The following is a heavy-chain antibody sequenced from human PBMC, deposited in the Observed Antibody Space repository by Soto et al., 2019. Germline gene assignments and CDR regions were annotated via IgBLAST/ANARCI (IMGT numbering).Heavy chain of an antibody. D-gene: IGHD2-15*01. CDR2: ISSGGNT. CDR1: GFSFSRNA. J-gene: IGHJ6*02. CDR3: AKLGYCTGGTCYLDYYYGVDV. Sequence: HLLESGGGLVQPGGSLRLSCEASGFSFSRNAMSWVRQAPGKGLAWVSSISSGGNTYYADSVKGRFTISRDNSKNTQSLQMTSLGAEDTAVYYCAKLGYCTGGTCYLDYYYGVDVWGQGTTVTVS. V-gene: IGHV3-23*01.